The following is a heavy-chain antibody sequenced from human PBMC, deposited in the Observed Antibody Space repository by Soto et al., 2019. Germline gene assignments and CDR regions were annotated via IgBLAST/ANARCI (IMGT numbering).Heavy chain of an antibody. J-gene: IGHJ4*02. CDR3: ARGACSGPSCFFGGTH. D-gene: IGHD2-2*01. Sequence: EVHLAESGGGLVQPGGSLRLSCVASGFIFTDHWMHWGRQAPGKALVWVARINSGGTRVNYADFVKGRFTISRDNAQDTLYLQMTSLGVDDTAVYYCARGACSGPSCFFGGTHWGQGTLVTVSS. CDR1: GFIFTDHW. CDR2: INSGGTRV. V-gene: IGHV3-74*01.